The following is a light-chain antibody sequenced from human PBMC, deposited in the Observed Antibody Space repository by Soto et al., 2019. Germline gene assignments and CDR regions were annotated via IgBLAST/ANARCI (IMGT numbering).Light chain of an antibody. CDR2: DVS. V-gene: IGKV1-5*01. J-gene: IGKJ1*01. CDR3: QQRSNWPPA. CDR1: QSISGW. Sequence: DIQMTQSPSTLSASVGDRVTITCRASQSISGWLAWYQQNPGKAPKLLIYDVSSLESGVPSRFSGSGSGTEFTLTISSLEPEDSAVYYCQQRSNWPPAFGQGTKVDIK.